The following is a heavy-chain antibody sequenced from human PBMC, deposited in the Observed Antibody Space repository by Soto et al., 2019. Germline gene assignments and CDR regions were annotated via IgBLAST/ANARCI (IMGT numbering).Heavy chain of an antibody. CDR1: GGTFSSYA. CDR3: ARASSQGWNYNAFDI. V-gene: IGHV1-69*01. J-gene: IGHJ3*02. Sequence: QVQLVQSGAEVKKPGSSVKVSCKASGGTFSSYAISWVRQAPGQGLEWMGGIIPIFGTANYAQKFQGRVTITADESTSTAYMALSSLRSEDTALYYCARASSQGWNYNAFDIWGQGTMGTVSS. CDR2: IIPIFGTA. D-gene: IGHD1-7*01.